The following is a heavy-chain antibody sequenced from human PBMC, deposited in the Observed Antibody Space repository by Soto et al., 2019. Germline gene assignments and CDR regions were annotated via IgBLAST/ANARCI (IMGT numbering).Heavy chain of an antibody. CDR3: ARDSHLTGTLSFDP. J-gene: IGHJ5*02. CDR1: GFTFSSNY. D-gene: IGHD1-20*01. CDR2: IYSGGST. V-gene: IGHV3-53*01. Sequence: PGGSLRLSCAASGFTFSSNYISWVRQAPGKGLEWVSVIYSGGSTYYADSVKGRFTISRDNSKNTLYLQMNSLRAEDTAVYYCARDSHLTGTLSFDPWGQGTLVTVSS.